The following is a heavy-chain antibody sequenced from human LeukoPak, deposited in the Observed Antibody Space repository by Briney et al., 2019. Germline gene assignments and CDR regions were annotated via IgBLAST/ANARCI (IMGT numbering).Heavy chain of an antibody. CDR3: ARAQGGAAGTNWFDL. J-gene: IGHJ5*02. Sequence: GGTLRLSCAASGFTFSSYAMHWVRQAPGKGLEWVAVISYDGSNKYYADPVKGRFTISRDNSKNTLYLQMNSLRAEDTAVYYCARAQGGAAGTNWFDLWGQGTLVTVSS. D-gene: IGHD6-13*01. CDR1: GFTFSSYA. CDR2: ISYDGSNK. V-gene: IGHV3-30-3*01.